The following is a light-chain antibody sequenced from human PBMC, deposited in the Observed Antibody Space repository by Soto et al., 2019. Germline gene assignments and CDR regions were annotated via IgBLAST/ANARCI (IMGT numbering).Light chain of an antibody. CDR1: QSVSSSY. J-gene: IGKJ2*01. V-gene: IGKV3-20*01. CDR3: QQYGSSPPYT. Sequence: EIVLTQSPGTLSLSPGERATLSCRASQSVSSSYLAWYQQKPGQAPRLLIYGASSRATGTPDRFSGSGSGTDYTLTISRLEPEDFAVYYWQQYGSSPPYTFGQGTKLEIK. CDR2: GAS.